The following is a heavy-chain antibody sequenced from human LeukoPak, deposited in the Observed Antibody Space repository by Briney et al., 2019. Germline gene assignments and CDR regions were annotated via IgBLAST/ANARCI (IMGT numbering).Heavy chain of an antibody. CDR2: ITSSSGTI. J-gene: IGHJ4*02. Sequence: GRSLRLSCAASGFTFSIYSMNWVRQAPGKGLEWVSYITSSSGTIYYADSVKGRFTISRDNAKNSLYLQMNSLRAEDTAVYYCAKGFLQPDYWGQGTLVTVSS. V-gene: IGHV3-48*04. CDR1: GFTFSIYS. CDR3: AKGFLQPDY.